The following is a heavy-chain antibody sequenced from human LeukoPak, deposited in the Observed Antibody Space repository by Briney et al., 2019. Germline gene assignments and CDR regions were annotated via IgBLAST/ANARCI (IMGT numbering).Heavy chain of an antibody. D-gene: IGHD6-19*01. V-gene: IGHV1-24*01. Sequence: GASVKVSCKVSGYTLTELSMHWVRQAPGKGLECMGGFDPEDGEVIYTQMFQGRVTMTEDTSTDTAYMELSSLRSEDTAVYYCATRRDRAVAGPGAFDIWGQGTMVTVSS. CDR1: GYTLTELS. CDR3: ATRRDRAVAGPGAFDI. J-gene: IGHJ3*02. CDR2: FDPEDGEV.